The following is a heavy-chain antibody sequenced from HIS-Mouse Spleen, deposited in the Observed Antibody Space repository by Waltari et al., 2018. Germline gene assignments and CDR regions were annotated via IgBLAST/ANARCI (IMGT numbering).Heavy chain of an antibody. Sequence: EVQLVESGGGLVQPGGSLRLSCAASGFTFSSYSMNGVRQAPGKGVEWVSYISSSSSTIYYADSVKGRFTISRDNAKNSLYLQMNSLRAEDTAVYYCARDLGNWFDPWGQGTLVTVSS. J-gene: IGHJ5*02. CDR1: GFTFSSYS. V-gene: IGHV3-48*01. CDR2: ISSSSSTI. CDR3: ARDLGNWFDP.